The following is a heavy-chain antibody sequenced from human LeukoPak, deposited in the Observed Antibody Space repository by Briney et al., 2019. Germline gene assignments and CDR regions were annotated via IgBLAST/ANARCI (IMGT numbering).Heavy chain of an antibody. Sequence: PGGSLRLSCAASGFTFTSYGIHWVRQAPGKGLEWVAFIGYDESNKYYADSAKGRFTISRDNAKNSLYLQMNGLRAEDTAVYYCARDLASVGYWGQGTLVTVSS. J-gene: IGHJ4*02. D-gene: IGHD3-10*01. CDR3: ARDLASVGY. V-gene: IGHV3-30*02. CDR1: GFTFTSYG. CDR2: IGYDESNK.